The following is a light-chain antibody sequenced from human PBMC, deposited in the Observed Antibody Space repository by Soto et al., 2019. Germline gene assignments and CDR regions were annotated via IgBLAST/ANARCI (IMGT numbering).Light chain of an antibody. CDR3: QQSYSTPRYT. V-gene: IGKV1-39*01. Sequence: DIPMTQSPSSLSASVGDRVTITCRASQSISSYLNWYQQKPGKAPKLLIYAASSLQSGVPSRFICSGSGTDFTLTISSLQPEDFAAYYCQQSYSTPRYTFGQGTKLEIK. CDR1: QSISSY. CDR2: AAS. J-gene: IGKJ2*01.